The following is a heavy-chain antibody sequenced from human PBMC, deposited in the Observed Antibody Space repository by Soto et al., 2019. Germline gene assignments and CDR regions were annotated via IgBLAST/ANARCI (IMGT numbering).Heavy chain of an antibody. CDR2: ISTYNGNT. J-gene: IGHJ4*02. CDR3: ARDRGTYYDFWSGYTQVYYFDY. CDR1: GYTFTSYG. Sequence: AAVKVSCKPSGYTFTSYGISGVRQAPGQGREWMGGISTYNGNTNYAQKFHGRVTITTDTSTSTAYMELRSLRSDDTALYYCARDRGTYYDFWSGYTQVYYFDYWGQGAQVTVSS. D-gene: IGHD3-3*01. V-gene: IGHV1-18*04.